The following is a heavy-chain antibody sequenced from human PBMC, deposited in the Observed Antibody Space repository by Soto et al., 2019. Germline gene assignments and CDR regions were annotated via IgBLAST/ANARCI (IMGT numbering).Heavy chain of an antibody. CDR1: GFTLRTYT. J-gene: IGHJ4*01. V-gene: IGHV3-21*06. CDR3: VRGMNPLF. Sequence: GSLRLSCAASGFTLRTYTMNWVRQAPGKGLEWVSSISISSSDRYYADSVRGRFTISRDNAKNALYLQMNSLRADDTAVYFCVRGMNPLFGGQGTLVTVSS. CDR2: ISISSSDR.